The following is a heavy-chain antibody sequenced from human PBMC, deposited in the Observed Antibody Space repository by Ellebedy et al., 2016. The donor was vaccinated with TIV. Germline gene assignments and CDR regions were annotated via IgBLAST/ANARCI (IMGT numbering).Heavy chain of an antibody. CDR2: IYYTGTT. CDR3: ARETDFWSDSSYFDS. CDR1: GDSINSGDYY. V-gene: IGHV4-30-4*01. Sequence: SETLSLXXTVSGDSINSGDYYCSWIRQPPGKGLEWIGYIYYTGTTYYNPSLKGRITISVDTSKNHFSLRLRSVTAADTALYFCARETDFWSDSSYFDSWGQGILVAVSS. D-gene: IGHD3-3*01. J-gene: IGHJ4*02.